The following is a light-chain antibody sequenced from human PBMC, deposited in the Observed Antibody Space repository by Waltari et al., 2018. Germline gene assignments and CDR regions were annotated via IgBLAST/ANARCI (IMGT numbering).Light chain of an antibody. CDR3: QGWDTRSDHWV. Sequence: SYVLTQPPSVSVAPGATARLTCGGNTIGRTTVRWYQQMSGQAPVLVIFDNYDRPSGIPERFSGSNSGNTATLTINRVEAGDEADYFCQGWDTRSDHWVFGGGTKLTVL. CDR1: TIGRTT. J-gene: IGLJ3*02. CDR2: DNY. V-gene: IGLV3-21*01.